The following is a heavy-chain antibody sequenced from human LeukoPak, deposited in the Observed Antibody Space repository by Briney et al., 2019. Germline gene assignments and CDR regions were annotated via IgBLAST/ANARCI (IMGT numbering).Heavy chain of an antibody. Sequence: ASVKVSCKASGYTFTSYYMHRVRQAPGQGLEWMGTINPSGGSTSYAQKFQGRVTMTRDTSTSTVYMELSSLRSEDTAVYYCARGSGMVHFDYWGQGTLVTVSS. CDR1: GYTFTSYY. D-gene: IGHD3-10*01. V-gene: IGHV1-46*01. CDR2: INPSGGST. CDR3: ARGSGMVHFDY. J-gene: IGHJ4*02.